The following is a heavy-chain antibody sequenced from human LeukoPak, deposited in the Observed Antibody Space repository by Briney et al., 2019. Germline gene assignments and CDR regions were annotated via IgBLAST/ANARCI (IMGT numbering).Heavy chain of an antibody. Sequence: GGSLRLSCAASGFTFSSYAMSWVRQAPGKGLEWVSAISGSGGSTYYADSVKGRFTISRDNAKNSLYLQMNSLRAEDTALYYCAKAQSGYDLPNYLGQGTLVTVSS. V-gene: IGHV3-23*01. CDR3: AKAQSGYDLPNY. J-gene: IGHJ4*02. CDR1: GFTFSSYA. D-gene: IGHD5-12*01. CDR2: ISGSGGST.